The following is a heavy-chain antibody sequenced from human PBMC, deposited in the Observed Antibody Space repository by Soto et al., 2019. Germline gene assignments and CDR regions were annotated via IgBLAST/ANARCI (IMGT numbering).Heavy chain of an antibody. CDR1: GFTFSSYA. J-gene: IGHJ6*02. CDR2: ISYDGSNK. CDR3: ARAPDTAPGWDV. D-gene: IGHD5-18*01. V-gene: IGHV3-30-3*01. Sequence: QVQLVESGGGVVQPGRSLRLSCAASGFTFSSYAMHWVRQAPGKGLEWVAVISYDGSNKYYADSVKGRFTISRDNSKNTLYLQMNSLRAEDTAEYYCARAPDTAPGWDVWGQGTTVTVSS.